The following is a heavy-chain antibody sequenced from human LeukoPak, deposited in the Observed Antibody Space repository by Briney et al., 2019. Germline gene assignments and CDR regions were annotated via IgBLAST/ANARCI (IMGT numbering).Heavy chain of an antibody. J-gene: IGHJ4*02. CDR3: ARHRWDSYGQHYFDY. CDR2: IYYSGST. V-gene: IGHV4-39*01. CDR1: GDSINSSSYY. Sequence: PSETLSLTFTVSGDSINSSSYYWGWIRQPPGKGLEWIGSIYYSGSTYYNPSLKSRVTISVDTSKNQSSLKLSSVTAADTAVYYCARHRWDSYGQHYFDYWGQGTLVTVSS. D-gene: IGHD5-18*01.